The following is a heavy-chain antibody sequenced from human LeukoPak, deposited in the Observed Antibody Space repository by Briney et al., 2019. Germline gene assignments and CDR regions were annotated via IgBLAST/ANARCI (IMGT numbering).Heavy chain of an antibody. Sequence: PGGSLRLSCAASGFTFSRNGMHWVRHAARKGLELVAVIWYDGSNKYYAVSVKGRFTISRDNSKNTLYLQMNSLRAEDTAVYYCARVPSSGSYPSFFDYWGQGTLVTVSS. CDR3: ARVPSSGSYPSFFDY. D-gene: IGHD1-26*01. J-gene: IGHJ4*02. CDR1: GFTFSRNG. CDR2: IWYDGSNK. V-gene: IGHV3-33*01.